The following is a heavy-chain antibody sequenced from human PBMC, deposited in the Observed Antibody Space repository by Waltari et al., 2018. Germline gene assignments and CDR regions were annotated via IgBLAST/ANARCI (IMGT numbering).Heavy chain of an antibody. J-gene: IGHJ4*02. CDR2: ISAGGGGT. CDR3: AKGNIGGDYLDY. D-gene: IGHD5-12*01. Sequence: EVQLVESGGGLVQPGGSLRLSCAASGFTFSGYAMSWVRQAPGKGLEWVSAISAGGGGTYYGDSVKGRFTISRDKSKNTLYLQMNSLRTADTAIYYCAKGNIGGDYLDYWGQGTLVTVSS. CDR1: GFTFSGYA. V-gene: IGHV3-23*04.